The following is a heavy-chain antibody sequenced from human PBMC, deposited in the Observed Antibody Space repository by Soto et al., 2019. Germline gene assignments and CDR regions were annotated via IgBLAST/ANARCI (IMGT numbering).Heavy chain of an antibody. CDR2: ITGGSGFT. J-gene: IGHJ4*02. CDR3: AKSGPTNYFDF. D-gene: IGHD1-26*01. Sequence: GGSLRLSCAASVFTFSTFAMNWVRQAPGKGLEWVSGITGGSGFTFYADSVKGRFTISRDDSENTLFLQMSSLRAEDTAKYYCAKSGPTNYFDFWGQGTLVTVSS. V-gene: IGHV3-23*01. CDR1: VFTFSTFA.